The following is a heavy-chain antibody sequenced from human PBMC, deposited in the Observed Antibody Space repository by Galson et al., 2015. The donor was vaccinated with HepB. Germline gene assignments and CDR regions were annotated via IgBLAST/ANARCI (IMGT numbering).Heavy chain of an antibody. CDR2: IYPSGTTGGTT. CDR1: GGSISSRNW. Sequence: TLSLTCAVSGGSISSRNWWSWVRQPPGKGLEWIGEIYPSGTTGGTTNHNPSLKSRITISIDKSKNQFFLKLSSVTAADTALYYCAREGGYTNYYYGMDVWGQGTTVIVSS. CDR3: AREGGYTNYYYGMDV. J-gene: IGHJ6*02. D-gene: IGHD5-18*01. V-gene: IGHV4-4*02.